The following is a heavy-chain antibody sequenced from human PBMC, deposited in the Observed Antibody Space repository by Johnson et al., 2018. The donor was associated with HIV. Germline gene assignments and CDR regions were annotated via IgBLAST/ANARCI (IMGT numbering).Heavy chain of an antibody. D-gene: IGHD3-22*01. J-gene: IGHJ3*02. CDR2: IGTAGDT. CDR3: ARDRGYWDAFDI. CDR1: GFTFSSYA. V-gene: IGHV3-13*01. Sequence: MLLVESGGGLVQPGGSLRLSCAASGFTFSSYAMSWVRQAPGKGLEWVSAIGTAGDTYYPGSVKGRFTISRENAKNSLYLQMNSLRAEDTAVYYCARDRGYWDAFDIWGQGTMVIVSS.